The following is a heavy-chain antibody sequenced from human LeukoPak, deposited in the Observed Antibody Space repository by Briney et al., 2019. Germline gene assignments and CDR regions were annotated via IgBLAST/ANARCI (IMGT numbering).Heavy chain of an antibody. CDR3: ASLGHAGYYDFWSGYYMPYYMDV. D-gene: IGHD3-3*01. V-gene: IGHV3-74*01. Sequence: GGSLRLSCAASGFTFSSYWMHWVRQAPGKGLVWVSRITSDRSSTSYADSVKGRFTISRDNAKNTLYLQMNSLRAEDTAVYYCASLGHAGYYDFWSGYYMPYYMDVWGKGTTVTVSS. CDR1: GFTFSSYW. J-gene: IGHJ6*03. CDR2: ITSDRSST.